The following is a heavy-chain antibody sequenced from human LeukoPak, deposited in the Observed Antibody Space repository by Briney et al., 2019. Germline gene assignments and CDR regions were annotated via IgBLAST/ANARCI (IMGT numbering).Heavy chain of an antibody. J-gene: IGHJ6*02. V-gene: IGHV4-34*01. CDR2: INHSGST. D-gene: IGHD2-2*01. Sequence: SETLSLTCAVYGGSFSGYYWSWIRQPPGKGLEWIGEINHSGSTNYNPSLKSRVTISVDTSKNQFSLKLSSVTAADTAVYYCARGIVVPAARGLSPYYYYGMDVWGQGTTVTVSS. CDR1: GGSFSGYY. CDR3: ARGIVVPAARGLSPYYYYGMDV.